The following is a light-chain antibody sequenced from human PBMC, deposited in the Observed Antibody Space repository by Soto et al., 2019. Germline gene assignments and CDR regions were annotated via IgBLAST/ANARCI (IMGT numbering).Light chain of an antibody. CDR3: QQRSNWPIT. Sequence: EILMTQSPATLSVSPGERATLSCRASQSVDSNLAWYQQKPGQAPRLLIYDASNRVTGIPARFSGSGSGTDFTLTISSLEPEDFAVYYCQQRSNWPITFGQGTRLEIK. J-gene: IGKJ5*01. CDR1: QSVDSN. V-gene: IGKV3-11*01. CDR2: DAS.